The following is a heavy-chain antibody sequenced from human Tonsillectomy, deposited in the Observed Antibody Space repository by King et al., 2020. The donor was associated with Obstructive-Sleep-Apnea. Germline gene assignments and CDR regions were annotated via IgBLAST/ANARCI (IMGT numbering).Heavy chain of an antibody. Sequence: QLQESGPGLVKPSQTLSLTCTVSGGSISSGDYYWSWIRQPPGKGLEWIGYIYYSESTYYNPSLKSRVTMSVDTSKNQLSLTLSSVTAADTAVYYCARGESGEISGAEYWGQGTLVTVSS. CDR1: GGSISSGDYY. J-gene: IGHJ4*02. CDR2: IYYSEST. D-gene: IGHD2/OR15-2a*01. CDR3: ARGESGEISGAEY. V-gene: IGHV4-30-4*01.